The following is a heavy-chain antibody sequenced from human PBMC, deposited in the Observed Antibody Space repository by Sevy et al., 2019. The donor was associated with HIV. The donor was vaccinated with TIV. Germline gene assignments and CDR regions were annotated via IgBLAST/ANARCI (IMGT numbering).Heavy chain of an antibody. CDR3: AKVPVPDLDSGTVLAPFDF. CDR1: KFTFTIYA. Sequence: GGSLRLSCAASKFTFTIYAMSWVRPAPGKGLEWVSAISGSGCSTYYADSVKGGFTISRDISKNTLYLQVNSLRAEDTAVYYCAKVPVPDLDSGTVLAPFDFWGQGTLDTVSS. J-gene: IGHJ4*02. CDR2: ISGSGCST. V-gene: IGHV3-23*01. D-gene: IGHD1-26*01.